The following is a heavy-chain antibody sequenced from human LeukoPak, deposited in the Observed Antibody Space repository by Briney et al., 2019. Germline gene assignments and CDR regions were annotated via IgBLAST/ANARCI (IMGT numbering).Heavy chain of an antibody. CDR2: INHSGST. J-gene: IGHJ4*02. CDR1: GGSFSGYY. CDR3: ARGRVAARSNRRGYFDY. V-gene: IGHV4-34*01. D-gene: IGHD2-15*01. Sequence: SETLSLTCAVCGGSFSGYYWSWIRQPPGKGLEWIGEINHSGSTNYNPSLKSRVTISVDTSKNQFSLKLSSVTAADTAVYYCARGRVAARSNRRGYFDYWGQGTLVTVSS.